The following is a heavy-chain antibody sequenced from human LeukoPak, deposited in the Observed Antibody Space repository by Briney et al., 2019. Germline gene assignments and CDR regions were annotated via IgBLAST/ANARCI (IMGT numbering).Heavy chain of an antibody. CDR1: GFTFSSSV. J-gene: IGHJ4*02. CDR2: ISGSGGNT. D-gene: IGHD6-6*01. Sequence: GGSLRLSCAASGFTFSSSVMTWVRQAPGKGLEWVSAISGSGGNTYYADSVKGQFTISRDNSKNTLYLQMNSLRAEDTAVYYCAKDSATVSSIAARDLDYWGQGTLVTVSS. CDR3: AKDSATVSSIAARDLDY. V-gene: IGHV3-23*01.